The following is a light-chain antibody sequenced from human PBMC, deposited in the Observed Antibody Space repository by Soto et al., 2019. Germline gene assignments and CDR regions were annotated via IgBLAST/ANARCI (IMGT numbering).Light chain of an antibody. V-gene: IGLV2-11*01. CDR2: DVS. CDR1: SSDVGAYNY. J-gene: IGLJ2*01. Sequence: QSALTQPRSVSGSPGQSVTISCTGPSSDVGAYNYVSWYQQHPGKAPKVMIYDVSKRPSGVPDRFAGSKSGNTASLTISGLQAEDEADYYCCSYGGSYNVVFGGGTKLTVL. CDR3: CSYGGSYNVV.